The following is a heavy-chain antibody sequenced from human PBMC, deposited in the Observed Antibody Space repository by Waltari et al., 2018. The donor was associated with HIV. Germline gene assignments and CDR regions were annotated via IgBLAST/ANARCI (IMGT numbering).Heavy chain of an antibody. CDR3: ARNFLGHLDWLVFDP. Sequence: QVHLVQSGAEVKQPGASVKLSCQASGYSFTNYALHLLRQAPGQSLEWMGWINSGNGNTKYSQKFQDRVTITRNTSASTAYMELSSLRSEDTAVYYCARNFLGHLDWLVFDPWGQGTRVTVSS. V-gene: IGHV1-3*04. J-gene: IGHJ5*02. CDR2: INSGNGNT. D-gene: IGHD3-9*01. CDR1: GYSFTNYA.